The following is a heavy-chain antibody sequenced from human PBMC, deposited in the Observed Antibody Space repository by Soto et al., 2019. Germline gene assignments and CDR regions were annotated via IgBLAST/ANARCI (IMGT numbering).Heavy chain of an antibody. CDR2: IYYPGRT. D-gene: IGHD6-19*01. V-gene: IGHV4-61*01. J-gene: IGHJ4*02. Sequence: QVQLQESGPGLVKPSETLSLSCTVSGGSVSSGRFYWGWIRQPPGKGLEWIGYIYYPGRTKYNPSVESRVTISVDTSKNQFSLKLTSVTAADTAVYYCARSGSGSGWLGGQGTLVTVSS. CDR1: GGSVSSGRFY. CDR3: ARSGSGSGWL.